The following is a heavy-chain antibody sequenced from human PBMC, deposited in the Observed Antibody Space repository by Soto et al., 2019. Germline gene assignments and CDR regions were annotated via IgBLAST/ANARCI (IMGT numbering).Heavy chain of an antibody. CDR2: ISGSGGST. CDR3: AKDGYSGYDSLRYYYYGMDV. V-gene: IGHV3-23*01. J-gene: IGHJ6*02. D-gene: IGHD5-12*01. Sequence: SGGALRLCCAASGFTFSSYAMSWVRQAPGKGLEWVSAISGSGGSTYYADSVKGRFTISRDNSKNTLYLQMNSLRAEDTAVYYSAKDGYSGYDSLRYYYYGMDVWGQGTTVTVSS. CDR1: GFTFSSYA.